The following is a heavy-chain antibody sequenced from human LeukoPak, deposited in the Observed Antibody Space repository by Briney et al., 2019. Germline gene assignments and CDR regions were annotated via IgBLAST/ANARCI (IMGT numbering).Heavy chain of an antibody. CDR2: ISGNGGTT. D-gene: IGHD6-19*01. J-gene: IGHJ4*02. Sequence: PGGSLRLSCSASGFTFSTYPMHWVRQAPGKGLEYVSAISGNGGTTYYADSVKGRLIISRDNSKNTLYLQMSSLRAEDTAIYYCVRYNTGWYYYWGQGTLVTVSS. CDR1: GFTFSTYP. CDR3: VRYNTGWYYY. V-gene: IGHV3-64D*06.